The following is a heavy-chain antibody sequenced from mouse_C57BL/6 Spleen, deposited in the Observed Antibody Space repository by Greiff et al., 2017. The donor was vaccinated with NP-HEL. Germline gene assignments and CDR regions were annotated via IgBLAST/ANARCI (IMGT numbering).Heavy chain of an antibody. Sequence: VKLQESGAELARPGASVKLSCKASGYTFTSYGISWVKQRTGQGLEWIGEIYPRSGNTYYNEKFKGKATLTADKSSSTAYMELRSLTSEDSAVYFCAREGGQLRLRFAYWGQGTLVTVSA. V-gene: IGHV1-81*01. CDR3: AREGGQLRLRFAY. CDR2: IYPRSGNT. CDR1: GYTFTSYG. J-gene: IGHJ3*01. D-gene: IGHD3-2*02.